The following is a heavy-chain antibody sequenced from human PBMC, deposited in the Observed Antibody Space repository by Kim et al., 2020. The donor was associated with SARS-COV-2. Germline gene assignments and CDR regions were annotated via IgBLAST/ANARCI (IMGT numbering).Heavy chain of an antibody. D-gene: IGHD4-17*01. V-gene: IGHV3-53*04. Sequence: EGAGKGRFTISGHNSKNTLYLQMNSLRAEDTAVYYCAGPQTTVTDYGMDVWGQGTTVTVSS. J-gene: IGHJ6*02. CDR3: AGPQTTVTDYGMDV.